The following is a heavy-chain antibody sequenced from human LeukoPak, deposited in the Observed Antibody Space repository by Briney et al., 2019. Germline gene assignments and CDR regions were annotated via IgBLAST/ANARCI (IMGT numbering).Heavy chain of an antibody. Sequence: GGSLRLSCAASGFTFSSYSMNWVRQAPGKGLKWFSSISSSSSYIYYADSVKGRFTISRDNAKNSLYLQMNSLRAEDAAVYYCARAGVDYWGQGTLVTVSS. CDR1: GFTFSSYS. D-gene: IGHD3-10*01. CDR2: ISSSSSYI. J-gene: IGHJ4*02. CDR3: ARAGVDY. V-gene: IGHV3-21*01.